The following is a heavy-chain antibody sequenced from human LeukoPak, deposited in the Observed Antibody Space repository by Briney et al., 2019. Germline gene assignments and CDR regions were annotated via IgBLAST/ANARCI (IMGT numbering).Heavy chain of an antibody. V-gene: IGHV4-4*07. CDR3: AREKIGYYDGSGRGWFDP. CDR2: VYTSGST. Sequence: SETLSLTCTVSGASISSYYWSWIRQPAGKGLEWIGRVYTSGSTNYNPSLKSRVTISVDTSKKQFSLKLSSVTAADTAVYYCAREKIGYYDGSGRGWFDPWGQGTLVTVSS. CDR1: GASISSYY. D-gene: IGHD3-22*01. J-gene: IGHJ5*02.